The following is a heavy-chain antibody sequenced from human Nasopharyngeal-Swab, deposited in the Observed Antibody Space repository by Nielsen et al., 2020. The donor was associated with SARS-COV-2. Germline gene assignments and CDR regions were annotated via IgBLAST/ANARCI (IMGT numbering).Heavy chain of an antibody. V-gene: IGHV4-39*01. J-gene: IGHJ4*02. CDR3: ARTSGWYGLGDVYYFDY. CDR2: MYSSGST. D-gene: IGHD6-19*01. Sequence: SETLSLTCNVSGGSISSSSYYWGWIRKPPGKGLEWIGSMYSSGSTYYNPSLKSRVTISVDTSKNQFSLKLNSVTAADTAVYYCARTSGWYGLGDVYYFDYWGQGTLVTVSS. CDR1: GGSISSSSYY.